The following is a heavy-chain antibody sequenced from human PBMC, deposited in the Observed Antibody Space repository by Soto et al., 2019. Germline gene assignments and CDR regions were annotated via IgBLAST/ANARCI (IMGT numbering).Heavy chain of an antibody. V-gene: IGHV3-30*18. Sequence: AGSLRLSCVGSGFTFSNYGMHWVRQPPGKGLEWGALISDDGDKRYYADSVRGRLIISRDNSKDALYLQINSLGPDDAAVYFCAKARVRILGANSFDYWGQGTPVTVSS. CDR1: GFTFSNYG. D-gene: IGHD1-26*01. CDR3: AKARVRILGANSFDY. CDR2: ISDDGDKR. J-gene: IGHJ4*02.